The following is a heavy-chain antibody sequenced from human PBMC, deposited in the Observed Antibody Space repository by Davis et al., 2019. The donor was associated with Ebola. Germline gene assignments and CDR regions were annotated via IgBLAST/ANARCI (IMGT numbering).Heavy chain of an antibody. CDR3: ARDEGCSGGSCFYYYYYGMDV. J-gene: IGHJ6*02. CDR2: IKQDGSEK. CDR1: GFNFSSYW. Sequence: GESLKISCAASGFNFSSYWMSCVRQALGKGLEWVANIKQDGSEKYYVDSVKGRFTISRDNAKNSLYMQMNSLRAEDTAVYYCARDEGCSGGSCFYYYYYGMDVWGQGTTVTVSS. V-gene: IGHV3-7*03. D-gene: IGHD2-15*01.